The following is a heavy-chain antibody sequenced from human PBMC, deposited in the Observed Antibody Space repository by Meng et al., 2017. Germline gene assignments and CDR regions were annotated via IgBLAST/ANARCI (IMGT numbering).Heavy chain of an antibody. CDR3: ARPPNCGGDCL. D-gene: IGHD2-21*02. Sequence: VELVWSGVAVVQPGGYRRLPCAASGFNVISTSMSWVRQAPWKGLEWVSVIYTGGSTYHADSVRGRFTISRDNSKNTLCLQMNSLRAEDTAVYYCARPPNCGGDCLWGQGTLVTVSS. CDR2: IYTGGST. V-gene: IGHV3-66*02. J-gene: IGHJ4*02. CDR1: GFNVISTS.